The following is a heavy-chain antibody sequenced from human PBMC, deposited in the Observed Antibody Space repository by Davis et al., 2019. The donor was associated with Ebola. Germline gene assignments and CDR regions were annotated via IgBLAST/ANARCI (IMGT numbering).Heavy chain of an antibody. D-gene: IGHD5-24*01. Sequence: GESLKIPCAASGFTFSSYGMHWVRQAPGKGLEWVAVIWYDGSNKYYADSVKGRFTISRDNSKNTLYLQMNSLRADDTAVYYCARGDGYNFFDCWGQGTTVTVSS. V-gene: IGHV3-33*08. J-gene: IGHJ4*03. CDR1: GFTFSSYG. CDR3: ARGDGYNFFDC. CDR2: IWYDGSNK.